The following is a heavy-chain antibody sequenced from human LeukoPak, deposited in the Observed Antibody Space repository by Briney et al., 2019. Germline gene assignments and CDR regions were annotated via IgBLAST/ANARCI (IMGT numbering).Heavy chain of an antibody. CDR1: GYTFTDYN. J-gene: IGHJ4*02. CDR3: ARDRNGPGYSREFDF. D-gene: IGHD6-13*01. CDR2: ISPNSGGT. Sequence: ASVKVSCKASGYTFTDYNMYWVRQAPGQGLEWMGWISPNSGGTHYAQKFQGRVTMTSDTSISTAYMELSRLRSDDTAEYYCARDRNGPGYSREFDFWGQGTLVTVSS. V-gene: IGHV1-2*02.